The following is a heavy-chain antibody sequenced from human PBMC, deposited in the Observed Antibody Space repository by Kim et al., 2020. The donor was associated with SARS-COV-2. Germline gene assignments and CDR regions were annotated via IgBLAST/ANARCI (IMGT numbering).Heavy chain of an antibody. J-gene: IGHJ4*02. CDR1: GGSISSYY. CDR3: ARHRFGGVIGDFDY. V-gene: IGHV4-59*08. Sequence: SETLSLTCTVSGGSISSYYWSWIRQPPRKGLEWIGYIYYSGSTNYNPSLKTRVTISADTSKNQFSLKLSSVTAADTAVYYCARHRFGGVIGDFDYWGQGTLVTVSS. CDR2: IYYSGST. D-gene: IGHD3-16*02.